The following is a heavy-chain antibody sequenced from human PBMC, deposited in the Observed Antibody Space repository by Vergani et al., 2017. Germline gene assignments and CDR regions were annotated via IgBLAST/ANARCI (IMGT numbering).Heavy chain of an antibody. CDR1: GFNLSDYW. CDR3: AGTLKFLDMDV. J-gene: IGHJ6*04. CDR2: TRNKARGYST. Sequence: EVWLVESGGGLVQPGGSLRLSRVTSGFNLSDYWIDLVRQAPGKGLEWVARTRNKARGYSTDYAASVRGRFIVSRDASGKSVSLQMTRLRIDDKAVYFCAGTLKFLDMDVWGKGTTVTVSS. V-gene: IGHV3-72*01. D-gene: IGHD3-3*01.